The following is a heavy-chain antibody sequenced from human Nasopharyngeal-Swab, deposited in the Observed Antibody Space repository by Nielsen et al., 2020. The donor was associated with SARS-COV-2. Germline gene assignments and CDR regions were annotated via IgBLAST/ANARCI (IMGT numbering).Heavy chain of an antibody. J-gene: IGHJ5*02. CDR1: GFTFSSYA. CDR2: ISSNGGST. Sequence: GESLKISCAASGFTFSSYAMHWVRQAPGKGLEYVSAISSNGGSTYYANSVKGRFTISRDNSKNTLYLQMGSLRAEDMAVYYCAKGGYCSGGSCFNWFDPWGQGTLVTVSS. CDR3: AKGGYCSGGSCFNWFDP. V-gene: IGHV3-64*01. D-gene: IGHD2-15*01.